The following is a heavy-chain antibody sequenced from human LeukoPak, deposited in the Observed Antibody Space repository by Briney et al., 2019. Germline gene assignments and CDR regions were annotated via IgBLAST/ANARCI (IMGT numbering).Heavy chain of an antibody. D-gene: IGHD3-22*01. Sequence: GRSLRLSCAASGFTFSSYGMHWVRQAPGKGLEWVAVISYDGSNKYYADSVKGRFTISRDNSKNTLYLQMNSLRAEDTAVYYCAKGRHYYDSSGPPFDYWGQGTLVTVSS. CDR1: GFTFSSYG. J-gene: IGHJ4*02. CDR3: AKGRHYYDSSGPPFDY. CDR2: ISYDGSNK. V-gene: IGHV3-30*18.